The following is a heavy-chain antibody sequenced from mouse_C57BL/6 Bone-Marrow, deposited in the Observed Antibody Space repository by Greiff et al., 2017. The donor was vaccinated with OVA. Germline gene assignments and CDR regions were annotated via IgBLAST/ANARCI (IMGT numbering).Heavy chain of an antibody. D-gene: IGHD1-1*01. CDR3: TRAHYDGSTDWYFDV. Sequence: QVQLQQSGAELVRPGASVTLSCKASGYTFTDYEMHWVKQTPVHGLEWIGAIDPETGGTAYNQKFKGKAILTADKSSSTAYMELRSLTSEDSAVYYCTRAHYDGSTDWYFDVWGTGTTVTVSS. CDR2: IDPETGGT. V-gene: IGHV1-15*01. J-gene: IGHJ1*03. CDR1: GYTFTDYE.